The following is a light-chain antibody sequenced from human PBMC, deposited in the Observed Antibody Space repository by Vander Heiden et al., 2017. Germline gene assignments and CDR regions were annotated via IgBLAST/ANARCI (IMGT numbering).Light chain of an antibody. J-gene: IGKJ1*01. CDR1: QSISTY. V-gene: IGKV1-39*01. Sequence: DIKMTQSPSSLSASVGDRVTITCRANQSISTYLNWYQQRPGKAPKLLIYAASSLQSGVPSRFSVSGSGTDFTLTISSLQPEDSATYYCQQSYTTPQWTFGQGTKVEIK. CDR3: QQSYTTPQWT. CDR2: AAS.